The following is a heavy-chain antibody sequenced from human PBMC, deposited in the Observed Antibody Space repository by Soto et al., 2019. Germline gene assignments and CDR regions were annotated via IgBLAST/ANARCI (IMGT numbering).Heavy chain of an antibody. Sequence: SSETLSLTCAVYGGSFSGYYWSWIRQPPGKGLEWIGEINHSGSTNYNPSLKSRVTISVDTSKNQFSLKLSSVTAADTAVYYCARGDPYYDFWSGYWPLAEGSGYGMDVWGQGTTVTVSS. V-gene: IGHV4-34*01. J-gene: IGHJ6*02. CDR2: INHSGST. CDR3: ARGDPYYDFWSGYWPLAEGSGYGMDV. CDR1: GGSFSGYY. D-gene: IGHD3-3*01.